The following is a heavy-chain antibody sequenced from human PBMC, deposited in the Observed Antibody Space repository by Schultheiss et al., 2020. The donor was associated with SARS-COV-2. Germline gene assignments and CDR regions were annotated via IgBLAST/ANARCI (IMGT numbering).Heavy chain of an antibody. D-gene: IGHD6-6*01. CDR2: IYPGDSDT. J-gene: IGHJ5*02. Sequence: GGSLRLSCKGSGYSFTKYWIGWVRQMPGKGLEWMGIIYPGDSDTRYSPSFQGQVTISADKSISTAYLQWSSLKASDTAMYYCARQGEYSSSSDNWFDPWGQGTLVTVSS. V-gene: IGHV5-51*01. CDR3: ARQGEYSSSSDNWFDP. CDR1: GYSFTKYW.